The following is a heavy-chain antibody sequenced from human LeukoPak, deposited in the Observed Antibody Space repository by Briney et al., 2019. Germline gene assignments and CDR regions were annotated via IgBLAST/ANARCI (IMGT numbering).Heavy chain of an antibody. Sequence: GESLKISCKGSGYSFTDYWIGWVRQMPGKGLEWMGIIYPGDSDTIYSPSFQGQVTISADKSISTAYLQWSSLKASDTATYYCARPGRDGGYSYGFDCWGQGTLVTVSS. J-gene: IGHJ5*01. D-gene: IGHD5-18*01. CDR3: ARPGRDGGYSYGFDC. CDR2: IYPGDSDT. V-gene: IGHV5-51*01. CDR1: GYSFTDYW.